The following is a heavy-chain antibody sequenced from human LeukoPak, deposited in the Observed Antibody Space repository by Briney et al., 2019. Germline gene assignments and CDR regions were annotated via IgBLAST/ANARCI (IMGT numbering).Heavy chain of an antibody. Sequence: SETLSLTCAVYGGSFSGYYWSWIRRPPGKGLEWIGEINHSGSTNYNPSLKSRVTISVDTSKNQFSLKLSSVTAADTAVYYCARMVGIVDYWGQGTLVTVSS. CDR3: ARMVGIVDY. J-gene: IGHJ4*02. D-gene: IGHD2-21*01. V-gene: IGHV4-34*01. CDR2: INHSGST. CDR1: GGSFSGYY.